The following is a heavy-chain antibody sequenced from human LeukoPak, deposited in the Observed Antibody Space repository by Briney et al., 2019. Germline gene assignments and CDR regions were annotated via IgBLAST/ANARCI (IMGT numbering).Heavy chain of an antibody. CDR1: GGSISSYY. J-gene: IGHJ4*02. Sequence: SETLSLTCTVSGGSISSYYWSWIRQPPGKGLEWIGYIYYSGSTNYNPSLKSRVTISVDTSKNQFSLKLSSVTAADTAVYYCARGRHSSDFDYWGQGTLVTVSS. V-gene: IGHV4-59*01. D-gene: IGHD3-10*01. CDR2: IYYSGST. CDR3: ARGRHSSDFDY.